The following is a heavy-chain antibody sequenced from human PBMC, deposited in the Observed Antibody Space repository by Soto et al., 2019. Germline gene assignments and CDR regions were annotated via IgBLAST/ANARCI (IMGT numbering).Heavy chain of an antibody. CDR3: AREYQLPSEFYYYMDV. CDR1: GFTFSSYS. CDR2: ISSSSSYI. D-gene: IGHD2-2*01. Sequence: PGGSLRLSCAASGFTFSSYSMNWVRQAPGKGLEWVSSISSSSSYIYYADSVKGRFTISRDNAKNSLYLQMNSLRAEDTAVYYCAREYQLPSEFYYYMDVWGKGTTVTVSS. J-gene: IGHJ6*03. V-gene: IGHV3-21*01.